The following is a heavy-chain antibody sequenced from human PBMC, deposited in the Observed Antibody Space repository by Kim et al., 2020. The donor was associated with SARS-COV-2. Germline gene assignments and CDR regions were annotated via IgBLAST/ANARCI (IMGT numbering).Heavy chain of an antibody. Sequence: SETLSLTCAVYGGSFSGYYWSWIRQPPGKGLEWIGEINHSGSTNYNPSLKSRVTISVDTSKNQFSLKLSSVTAADTAVYYCARGYDAGRLEEDSSGYHFDYWGQGTLVTVSS. J-gene: IGHJ4*02. CDR2: INHSGST. CDR3: ARGYDAGRLEEDSSGYHFDY. D-gene: IGHD3-22*01. V-gene: IGHV4-34*01. CDR1: GGSFSGYY.